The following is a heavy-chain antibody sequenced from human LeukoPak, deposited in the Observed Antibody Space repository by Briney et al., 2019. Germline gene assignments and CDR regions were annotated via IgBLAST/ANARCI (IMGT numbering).Heavy chain of an antibody. Sequence: GGSLRLSCAASGFTFSSYAMHWVRQAPGKGLEWVAVISYDGSNKYYADSVKGRFTISRDNPKNTLYLQMNSLRAEDTAVYYCARDFRVVVTVLYYFDYWGQGTLVTVSS. D-gene: IGHD2-21*02. J-gene: IGHJ4*02. CDR3: ARDFRVVVTVLYYFDY. V-gene: IGHV3-30*04. CDR1: GFTFSSYA. CDR2: ISYDGSNK.